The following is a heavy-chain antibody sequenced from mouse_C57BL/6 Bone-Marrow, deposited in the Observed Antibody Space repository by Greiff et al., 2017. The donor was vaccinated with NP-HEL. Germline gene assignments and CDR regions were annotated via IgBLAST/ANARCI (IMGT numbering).Heavy chain of an antibody. V-gene: IGHV1-69*01. J-gene: IGHJ2*01. Sequence: VQLQQPGAELVMPGASVKLSCKASGYTFTSYWMHWVKQRPGQGLEWIGEIDPSDSYTNYNQKFKGKSTLTVDKSSSKAYMQLSSLTSEDSAVYYCARGHFDYWGQGTTLTVSS. CDR3: ARGHFDY. CDR1: GYTFTSYW. CDR2: IDPSDSYT.